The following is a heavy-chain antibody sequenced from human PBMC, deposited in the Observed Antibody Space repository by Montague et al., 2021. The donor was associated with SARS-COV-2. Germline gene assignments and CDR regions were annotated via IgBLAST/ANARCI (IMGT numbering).Heavy chain of an antibody. D-gene: IGHD2-15*01. J-gene: IGHJ4*02. CDR3: ASPGGDCTGGSCYYVY. CDR2: IYYSWST. Sequence: SETLSLTCSVSGGSISTYYWNWIRLPPGQGLEWNGYIYYSWSTNYNSSLKIRGTITIYTAKYQFSLSLSSVTAAAMAVDDCASPGGDCTGGSCYYVYWGQGTLVTVSS. CDR1: GGSISTYY. V-gene: IGHV4-59*01.